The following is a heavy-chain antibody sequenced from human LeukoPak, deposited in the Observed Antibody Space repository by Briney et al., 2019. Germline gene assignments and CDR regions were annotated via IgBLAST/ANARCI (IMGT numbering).Heavy chain of an antibody. Sequence: GGSLRLSCAASGFTFSSYGMHWVRQAPGKGLEWVGRIKSKTDGGTTDYAAPVKGRFTISRDDSKNTLYLQMNSLKTEDTAVYYCTTELGGYFDYWGQGTLVTVSS. CDR3: TTELGGYFDY. CDR2: IKSKTDGGTT. V-gene: IGHV3-15*01. J-gene: IGHJ4*02. D-gene: IGHD3-16*01. CDR1: GFTFSSYG.